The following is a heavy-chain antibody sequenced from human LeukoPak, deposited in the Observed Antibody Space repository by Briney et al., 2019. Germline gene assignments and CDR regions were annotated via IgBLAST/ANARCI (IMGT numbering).Heavy chain of an antibody. D-gene: IGHD3-16*01. J-gene: IGHJ4*02. CDR3: ARDRFGSGTLFDN. V-gene: IGHV3-9*01. CDR2: INWNSGKT. CDR1: GFKFDDHA. Sequence: GGSLRLSCAASGFKFDDHAMHWVRQAPGKGLEWVSGINWNSGKTGYADSVKGRFTLSRDNAKNSLDLQMDSLRPEDTALYCCARDRFGSGTLFDNWGQGTLVTVSS.